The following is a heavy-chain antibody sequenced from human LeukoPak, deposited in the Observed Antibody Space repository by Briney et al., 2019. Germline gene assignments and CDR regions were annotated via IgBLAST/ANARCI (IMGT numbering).Heavy chain of an antibody. CDR2: IYHSGST. J-gene: IGHJ4*02. Sequence: SETLSLTCTVSGYSISSGYYWGWIRQPPGKGLEWIGSIYHSGSTYYNPSLKSRVTISVDTSKNQFFLKLSSVTAADTAVYYCAREGSTSCFDYWGQGTLVTVSS. CDR1: GYSISSGYY. D-gene: IGHD2-2*01. V-gene: IGHV4-38-2*02. CDR3: AREGSTSCFDY.